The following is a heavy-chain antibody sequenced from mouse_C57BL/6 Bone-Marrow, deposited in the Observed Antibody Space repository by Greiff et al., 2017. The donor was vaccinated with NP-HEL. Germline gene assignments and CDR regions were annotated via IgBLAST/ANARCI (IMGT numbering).Heavy chain of an antibody. Sequence: VQLQQSGAELVRPGASVKLSCTASGFNIKDYYMHWVKQRPEQGLEWIGRIDPEDGDTEYDPKFQGKATMTADTSSNTAYLQLSSLTSEDTAVYYCTTGVTTVGAPFDDWGQGTTLTVSS. CDR1: GFNIKDYY. D-gene: IGHD1-1*01. CDR3: TTGVTTVGAPFDD. CDR2: IDPEDGDT. J-gene: IGHJ2*01. V-gene: IGHV14-1*01.